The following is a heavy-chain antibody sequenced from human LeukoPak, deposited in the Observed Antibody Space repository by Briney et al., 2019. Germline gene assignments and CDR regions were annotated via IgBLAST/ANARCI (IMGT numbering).Heavy chain of an antibody. CDR3: AKNSGGSCYSAPDY. J-gene: IGHJ4*02. CDR2: IYSGGST. D-gene: IGHD2-15*01. CDR1: GFTVPDNY. Sequence: PGGSLRLSCAASGFTVPDNYMNWVRQSSGKGLEWVSVIYSGGSTYYADSVKGRFTISRDNSKNTPYLQMNSLRAEDTALYYCAKNSGGSCYSAPDYWGQGILVIVSS. V-gene: IGHV3-53*01.